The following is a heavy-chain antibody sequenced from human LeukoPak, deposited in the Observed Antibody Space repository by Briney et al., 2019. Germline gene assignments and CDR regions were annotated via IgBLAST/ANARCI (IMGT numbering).Heavy chain of an antibody. CDR1: GYTFTSYG. J-gene: IGHJ1*01. CDR2: ISAYNGNT. D-gene: IGHD6-13*01. CDR3: ATDLAYISSWLPGYFQH. Sequence: ASVKVSCQASGYTFTSYGISWVRQAPGQGLEWMGWISAYNGNTNYAQKLQGRVTMTTDTSTNTAYMELSSLRSEDTAVYYCATDLAYISSWLPGYFQHWGQGTLVTVSS. V-gene: IGHV1-18*01.